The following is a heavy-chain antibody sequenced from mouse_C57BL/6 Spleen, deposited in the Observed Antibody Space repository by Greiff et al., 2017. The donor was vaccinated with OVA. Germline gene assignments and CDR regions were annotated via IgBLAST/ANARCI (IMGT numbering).Heavy chain of an antibody. D-gene: IGHD4-1*01. CDR2: INYDGSST. V-gene: IGHV5-16*01. CDR3: ARGEGTGTMFAY. J-gene: IGHJ3*01. Sequence: EVNVVESEGGLVQPGSSMKLSCTASGFTFSDYYMAWVRQVPEKGLEWVANINYDGSSTYYLDSLKSRFIISRDNAKNILYLQMSSLKSEDTATYYSARGEGTGTMFAYWGQGTLVTVSA. CDR1: GFTFSDYY.